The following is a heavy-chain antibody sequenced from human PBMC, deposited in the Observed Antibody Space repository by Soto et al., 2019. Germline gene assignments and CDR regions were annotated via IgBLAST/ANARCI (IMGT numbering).Heavy chain of an antibody. V-gene: IGHV1-18*01. J-gene: IGHJ6*02. CDR3: ARAPLHYDYVWGSYRPKDYYYGMDV. CDR2: ISAYNGNT. CDR1: GYTFTNYG. Sequence: GASVKVSCKAAGYTFTNYGISWVRQAPGQGLEWMGWISAYNGNTNYAQKLQGRVTMTTDTSTSTAYMELRSLRSDDTAVYYCARAPLHYDYVWGSYRPKDYYYGMDVWGQGTTVTVSS. D-gene: IGHD3-16*02.